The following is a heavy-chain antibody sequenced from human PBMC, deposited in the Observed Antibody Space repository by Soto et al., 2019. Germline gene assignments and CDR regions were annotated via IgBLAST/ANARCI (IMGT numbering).Heavy chain of an antibody. CDR2: IDPSDSYT. D-gene: IGHD2-15*01. CDR1: GYSFTSYW. Sequence: GESLKISCKGSGYSFTSYWISWVRQMPGKGLEWMGRIDPSDSYTNYSPSFQGHVTISADKSISTAYLQWSSLKASDTAMYYCARHTSYCSGGSCYSGYYYYGMDVRGQGTTVTVSS. J-gene: IGHJ6*02. V-gene: IGHV5-10-1*01. CDR3: ARHTSYCSGGSCYSGYYYYGMDV.